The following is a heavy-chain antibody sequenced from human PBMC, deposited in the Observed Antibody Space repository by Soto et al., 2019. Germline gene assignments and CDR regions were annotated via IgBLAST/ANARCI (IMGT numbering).Heavy chain of an antibody. J-gene: IGHJ6*02. CDR2: IIPIFGTA. Sequence: QVQLVQSGAEVKKPGSSVKVSCKASGGTFSSYAISWVRQAPGQGLEWMGGIIPIFGTANYAQKFQGRVTITADESTSTAYMELGSLRSEDTAVYYCARADRPTTWYYYYGMDVWGQGTTVTVSS. CDR3: ARADRPTTWYYYYGMDV. CDR1: GGTFSSYA. V-gene: IGHV1-69*01. D-gene: IGHD1-7*01.